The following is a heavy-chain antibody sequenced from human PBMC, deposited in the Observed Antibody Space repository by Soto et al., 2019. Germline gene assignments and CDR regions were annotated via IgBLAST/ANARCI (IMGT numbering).Heavy chain of an antibody. V-gene: IGHV5-51*01. J-gene: IGHJ6*02. CDR1: GYSFTTYW. D-gene: IGHD3-10*01. CDR3: ARAMVRGKNYYGMDV. CDR2: IYPGDSDT. Sequence: GESLKISCKGSGYSFTTYWIGWVRQMPGKGLEWMGIIYPGDSDTRYRPSFQGQVTISADKSISTAYLQWSSLKASDTAMYYCARAMVRGKNYYGMDVWGQGTTVTVSS.